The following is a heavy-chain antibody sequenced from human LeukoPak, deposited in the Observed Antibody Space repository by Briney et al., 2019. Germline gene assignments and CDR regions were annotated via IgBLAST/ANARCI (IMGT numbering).Heavy chain of an antibody. V-gene: IGHV3-33*01. CDR2: IWYDGSNE. Sequence: GGSLRLSCAASSGLMFSSHGMHLVRQAPGKGLEWVAVIWYDGSNEYYADSVKGRFTISRDNSKNTLYLQMNSLRAEDTAVYYCARARNNYDSSGYSALDYWGQGTLVTVSS. CDR1: GLMFSSHG. CDR3: ARARNNYDSSGYSALDY. D-gene: IGHD3-22*01. J-gene: IGHJ4*02.